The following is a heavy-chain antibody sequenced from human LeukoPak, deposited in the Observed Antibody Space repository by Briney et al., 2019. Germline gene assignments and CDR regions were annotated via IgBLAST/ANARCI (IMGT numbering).Heavy chain of an antibody. CDR2: ISGSGGST. Sequence: GGSLRLSCAASGFTFSSYAMSWVRQAPGKGLEWVSAISGSGGSTCYADSVKGRFTISRDNSKNTLYLQMNSLRAEDTAVYYCAKDLFMTTVTIKAFDIWGQGTMVTVSS. D-gene: IGHD4-17*01. CDR3: AKDLFMTTVTIKAFDI. V-gene: IGHV3-23*01. CDR1: GFTFSSYA. J-gene: IGHJ3*02.